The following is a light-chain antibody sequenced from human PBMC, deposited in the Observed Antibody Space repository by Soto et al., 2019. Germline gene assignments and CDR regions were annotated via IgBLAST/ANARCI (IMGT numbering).Light chain of an antibody. J-gene: IGKJ1*01. Sequence: DIPMTQSPSSLSASVGDRVTITCRASQDISNYLAWFQQKPGKVPKLLIYAASTLQSGVPSRFRGSGSGTDFTLIISSLQPEDVAAYYCQKYNSAPWTFGQGTKVEIK. CDR1: QDISNY. CDR2: AAS. CDR3: QKYNSAPWT. V-gene: IGKV1-27*01.